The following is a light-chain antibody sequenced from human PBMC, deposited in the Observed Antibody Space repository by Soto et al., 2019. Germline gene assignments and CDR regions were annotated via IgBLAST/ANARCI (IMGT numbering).Light chain of an antibody. J-gene: IGKJ2*01. CDR2: GAS. V-gene: IGKV1-16*02. CDR3: QQSNSYPYT. Sequence: DIQMTQSPSSLAASVGDRVTITCRASQGIRNYCAWFQQKPGKAPKSLIYGASSLQTCGPSKFSGSGSGTDFTLTISNPQPEDFATYYCQQSNSYPYTLGQGTKLEIK. CDR1: QGIRNY.